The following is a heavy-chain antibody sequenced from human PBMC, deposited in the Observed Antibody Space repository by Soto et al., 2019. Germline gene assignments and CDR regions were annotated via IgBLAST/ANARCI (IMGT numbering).Heavy chain of an antibody. CDR3: ARVPQVVVTAIRAPGDAFDI. D-gene: IGHD2-21*02. CDR2: ISAYNGNT. Sequence: ASVKVSCKASGYTFTSYGISWVQQAPGQGLEGMGWISAYNGNTNYAQKLQGRVTMTTDTSTSTAYMELRSLRSDDTAVYYCARVPQVVVTAIRAPGDAFDIWGQGTMVTVSS. J-gene: IGHJ3*02. V-gene: IGHV1-18*01. CDR1: GYTFTSYG.